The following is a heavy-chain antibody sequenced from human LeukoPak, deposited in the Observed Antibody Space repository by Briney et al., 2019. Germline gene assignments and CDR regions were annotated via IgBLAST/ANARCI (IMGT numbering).Heavy chain of an antibody. Sequence: GGSLRLSCAASGFTFSTYCMHWVRQAPGKGPMWVSRICPDGTVTNYADSVKARFIISRDNARNTVYLQMNSLRVEDTAVYYCVRDFRSADYWGQGTQVTVSS. J-gene: IGHJ4*02. V-gene: IGHV3-74*01. CDR1: GFTFSTYC. CDR3: VRDFRSADY. CDR2: ICPDGTVT.